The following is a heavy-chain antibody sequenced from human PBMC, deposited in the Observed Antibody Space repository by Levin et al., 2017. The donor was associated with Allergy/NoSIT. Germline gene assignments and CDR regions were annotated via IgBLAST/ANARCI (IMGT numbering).Heavy chain of an antibody. D-gene: IGHD6-13*01. Sequence: QAGGSLRLSCAASGFTFSSYWMHWVRQAPGKGLVWVSRINSDGSTTSYADSVKGRFTISRDNAKNTLYLQMNSLRAEDTAVYYCARGGSSSWYGSWGQGTLVTVSS. V-gene: IGHV3-74*01. CDR3: ARGGSSSWYGS. J-gene: IGHJ5*02. CDR1: GFTFSSYW. CDR2: INSDGSTT.